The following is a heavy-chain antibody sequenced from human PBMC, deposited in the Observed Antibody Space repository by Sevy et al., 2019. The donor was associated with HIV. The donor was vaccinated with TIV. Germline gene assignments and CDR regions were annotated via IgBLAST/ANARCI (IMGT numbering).Heavy chain of an antibody. J-gene: IGHJ4*01. V-gene: IGHV1-69*05. Sequence: ASVKVSCKASGGIFRSNAISWVRQAPGQGLEWVGGIIAVFGTTYYAQKFQGRVTLITDESTGTVHMELRSLRSEDTAIYYCARDTHYYVSGSFDSWGQGTQVTVSS. CDR2: IIAVFGTT. CDR3: ARDTHYYVSGSFDS. D-gene: IGHD3-10*01. CDR1: GGIFRSNA.